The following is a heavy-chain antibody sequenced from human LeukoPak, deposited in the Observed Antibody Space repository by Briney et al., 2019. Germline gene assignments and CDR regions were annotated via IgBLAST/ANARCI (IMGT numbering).Heavy chain of an antibody. V-gene: IGHV4-39*01. J-gene: IGHJ6*03. Sequence: PSETLSLTCTVSGGSISNSSYYWGWIRQPPGKGLEWIGSIYYSGSTYYNPSLKSRVTISVDTSKNQFSLKLSSVTAADTAVYYCARALSSGWYPHYYYYMDVWGKGTTVTISS. CDR3: ARALSSGWYPHYYYYMDV. CDR1: GGSISNSSYY. CDR2: IYYSGST. D-gene: IGHD6-19*01.